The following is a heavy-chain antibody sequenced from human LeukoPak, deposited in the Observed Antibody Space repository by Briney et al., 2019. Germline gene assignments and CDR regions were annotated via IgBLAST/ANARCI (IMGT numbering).Heavy chain of an antibody. Sequence: KTSEPLSLTCTVSGGSISSFYWSWIRQPPGKGLEWIGYIYYSGSTNYNPSLKSRVTISVDTSKNQFSLKLSSVTAADTAVYYCARHGTSGTNLNWFDPWGQGTLVTVSS. J-gene: IGHJ5*02. V-gene: IGHV4-59*01. D-gene: IGHD1-1*01. CDR2: IYYSGST. CDR1: GGSISSFY. CDR3: ARHGTSGTNLNWFDP.